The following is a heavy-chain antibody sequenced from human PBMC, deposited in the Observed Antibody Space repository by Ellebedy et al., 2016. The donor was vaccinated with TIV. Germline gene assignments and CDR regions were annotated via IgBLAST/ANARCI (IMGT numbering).Heavy chain of an antibody. V-gene: IGHV4-39*01. CDR1: GDSISSSGSY. CDR2: IESTGSA. Sequence: SETLSLXCSVSGDSISSSGSYGGWIRQPPGKGPEWIGTIESTGSAYYSPSLTSRATISVDKSQNQLSLNLISVTGADTAVYYCARLLPTGIYGRGFFDSWGQGILVTVSS. J-gene: IGHJ4*01. CDR3: ARLLPTGIYGRGFFDS. D-gene: IGHD3-10*01.